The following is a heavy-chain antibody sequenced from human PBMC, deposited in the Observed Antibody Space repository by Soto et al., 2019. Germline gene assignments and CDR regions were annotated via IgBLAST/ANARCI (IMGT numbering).Heavy chain of an antibody. V-gene: IGHV3-48*01. CDR2: ISSSSSTI. CDR3: ARGLKGCYFDY. Sequence: EVQLVESGGGLVQPGGSLRLSCAASGFTFSSYSMNWVRQAPGKGLEWVSYISSSSSTIHYADSVKGRFTISKDDAKNSLYLQMNRLRAEDTAAYYCARGLKGCYFDYWGQVTLFTVSS. J-gene: IGHJ4*02. CDR1: GFTFSSYS.